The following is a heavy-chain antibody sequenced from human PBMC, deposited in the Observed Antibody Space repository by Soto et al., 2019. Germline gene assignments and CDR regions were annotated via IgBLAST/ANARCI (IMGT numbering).Heavy chain of an antibody. V-gene: IGHV3-53*01. CDR3: ATWHEREHAYDV. CDR1: GLTISGKKY. CDR2: LYDVDGS. J-gene: IGHJ3*01. Sequence: DVQLVESGGGLIQPGESLRLSCAAFGLTISGKKYVAVVRQAPGKGLEWVSALYDVDGSFYADSVKGRFTTSSDSSKTTVYLQMNDLRPDDTAVYYCATWHEREHAYDVWGQGTTVTVSS. D-gene: IGHD1-1*01.